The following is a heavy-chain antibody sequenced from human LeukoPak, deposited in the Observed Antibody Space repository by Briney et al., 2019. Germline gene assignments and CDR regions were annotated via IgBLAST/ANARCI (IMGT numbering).Heavy chain of an antibody. Sequence: ASVKVSCKASGYTFTGYYMHWVRQAPGQGLEWMGWINPNSGGTNYAQKFQGRVTMTRDTSISTAYMGLSRLRSDDTAVYYCASYPPYHYDSSGYYYHHWGQGTLVTVSS. CDR3: ASYPPYHYDSSGYYYHH. D-gene: IGHD3-22*01. CDR1: GYTFTGYY. V-gene: IGHV1-2*02. CDR2: INPNSGGT. J-gene: IGHJ1*01.